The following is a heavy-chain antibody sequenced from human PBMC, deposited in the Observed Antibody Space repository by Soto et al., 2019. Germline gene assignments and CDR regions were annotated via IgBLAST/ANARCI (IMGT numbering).Heavy chain of an antibody. V-gene: IGHV3-73*01. CDR1: GFIFSGSA. CDR3: TKGDDYYYMDV. Sequence: GGSLRLSCAASGFIFSGSAMYWVRQASGKGLEWVGRIRSKANSYATAYAASVKGRFTISRDDSKNTAYLQMNSLKTEDTAVYYCTKGDDYYYMDVWGKGTTVTVSS. D-gene: IGHD3-16*01. CDR2: IRSKANSYAT. J-gene: IGHJ6*03.